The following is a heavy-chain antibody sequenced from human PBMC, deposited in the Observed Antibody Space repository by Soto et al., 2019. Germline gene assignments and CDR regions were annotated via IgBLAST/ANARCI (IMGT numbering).Heavy chain of an antibody. CDR3: ARQIAVAGTKGWFDP. Sequence: GESLKISCKGSGYSFTSYWIGWVRQMPGKGLEWMGIIYPGDSDTRYSPSFQGQVTISADKSISTAYLQWSSLKASDTAMYYCARQIAVAGTKGWFDPWGQGTLVTVSS. D-gene: IGHD6-19*01. CDR1: GYSFTSYW. CDR2: IYPGDSDT. J-gene: IGHJ5*02. V-gene: IGHV5-51*01.